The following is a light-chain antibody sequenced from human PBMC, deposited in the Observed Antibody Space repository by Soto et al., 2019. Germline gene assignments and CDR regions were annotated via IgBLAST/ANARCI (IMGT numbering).Light chain of an antibody. Sequence: DIQMTQSPSTLSASVGARVTITCRASQSISSWLAWYQQKPGKAPKLLIYKASSLESGVPSRFSGSGSGTEFTLTISSVQPDDFATYYCQQYNSYSWTFGQGTKVDIK. V-gene: IGKV1-5*03. CDR1: QSISSW. J-gene: IGKJ1*01. CDR2: KAS. CDR3: QQYNSYSWT.